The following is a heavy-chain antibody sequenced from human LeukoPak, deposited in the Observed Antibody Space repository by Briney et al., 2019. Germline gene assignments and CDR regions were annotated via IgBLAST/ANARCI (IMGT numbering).Heavy chain of an antibody. CDR3: ARGPHYYYYYMDV. V-gene: IGHV4-59*01. CDR2: IYYSGST. Sequence: SETLSLTCTVSGGSISSYYWSCIRQPPGNGLEWIGYIYYSGSTNYNPSLKSRVTISVDTSKNQFSLKLSSVTAADTAVYYCARGPHYYYYYMDVWGKGTTVTISS. J-gene: IGHJ6*03. CDR1: GGSISSYY.